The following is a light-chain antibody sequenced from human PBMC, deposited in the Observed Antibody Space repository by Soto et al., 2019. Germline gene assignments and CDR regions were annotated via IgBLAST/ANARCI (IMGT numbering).Light chain of an antibody. Sequence: QSALTQPASVSGSPGQSITISCTGTSSDVGGYNYVAWYQQHPGKVPRLMIYEVSNRPSGVSNRFSGSKSGSTASLTISGLQAEDEADYYCSAWDDSLNGWLFGGGTKLTVL. CDR2: EVS. CDR1: SSDVGGYNY. J-gene: IGLJ3*02. V-gene: IGLV2-14*01. CDR3: SAWDDSLNGWL.